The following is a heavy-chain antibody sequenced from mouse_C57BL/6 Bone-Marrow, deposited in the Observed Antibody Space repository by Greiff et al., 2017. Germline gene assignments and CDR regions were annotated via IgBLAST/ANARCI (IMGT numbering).Heavy chain of an antibody. J-gene: IGHJ3*01. V-gene: IGHV7-3*01. CDR3: ARCNYGSSSWFAY. Sequence: EVMLVESGGGLVQPGGSLSLSCAASGFTFTDYYMSWVRQPPGKALEWLGFIRNKANGYTTEYSASVKGRFTISRDNSQSILYLQMNALRAEDSATYYCARCNYGSSSWFAYWGKGTLVTVSA. D-gene: IGHD1-1*01. CDR2: IRNKANGYTT. CDR1: GFTFTDYY.